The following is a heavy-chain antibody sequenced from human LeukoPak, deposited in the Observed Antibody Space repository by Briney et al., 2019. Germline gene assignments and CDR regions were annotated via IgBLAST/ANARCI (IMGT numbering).Heavy chain of an antibody. CDR2: IWYDGSNK. Sequence: PGRSLRLSCAASGFTFSSYGMHWVRQAPGKGLAWVAVIWYDGSNKYYADSVKGRFTISRDNSKNTLYLQMNSLRAEDTAVYYCAREGPEDILTGYYNYYFDYWGQGTLVTVSS. J-gene: IGHJ4*02. V-gene: IGHV3-33*01. CDR1: GFTFSSYG. D-gene: IGHD3-9*01. CDR3: AREGPEDILTGYYNYYFDY.